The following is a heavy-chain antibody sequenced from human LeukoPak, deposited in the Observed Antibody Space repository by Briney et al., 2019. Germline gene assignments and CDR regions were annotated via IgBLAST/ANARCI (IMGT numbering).Heavy chain of an antibody. CDR3: AKFRSGWYYFDY. V-gene: IGHV4-59*01. CDR2: IYYSGST. J-gene: IGHJ4*02. Sequence: PSETLSLTCTVSGGSIRSSYWSWIRQPPGKGLEWIAYIYYSGSTNYNPSLKSRVTISVDTSKNQFSLKLGSVTAADTAVYYCAKFRSGWYYFDYWGQGTLVTVSS. D-gene: IGHD6-19*01. CDR1: GGSIRSSY.